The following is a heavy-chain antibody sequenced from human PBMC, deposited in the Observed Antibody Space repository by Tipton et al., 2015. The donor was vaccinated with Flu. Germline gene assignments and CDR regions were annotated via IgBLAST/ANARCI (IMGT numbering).Heavy chain of an antibody. Sequence: CAASGFTFSSYGMHWVRQAPGKGLEWVAVIWYDGSNKYYADSVKGRFTISRDNSKNTLYLQMNSLRAEDTAVYYCARPLSRGYSYEYYFDYWGQGTLVTVSS. J-gene: IGHJ4*02. CDR1: GFTFSSYG. CDR2: IWYDGSNK. D-gene: IGHD5-18*01. CDR3: ARPLSRGYSYEYYFDY. V-gene: IGHV3-33*01.